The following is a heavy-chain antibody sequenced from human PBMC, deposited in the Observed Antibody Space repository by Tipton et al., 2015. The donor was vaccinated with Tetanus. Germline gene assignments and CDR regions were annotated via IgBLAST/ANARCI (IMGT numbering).Heavy chain of an antibody. CDR2: TYYSGST. V-gene: IGHV4-30-4*01. CDR1: GGSISSGDYY. D-gene: IGHD3-10*01. Sequence: TLSLTCTVSGGSISSGDYYWSWLRQPPGKGLEWIGYTYYSGSTYYNPSLKSRVTISVDTSKSQFSLRLTSVTAADTAVYYCARSKLLWFGESLSGFDSWGQGTLVTVSA. J-gene: IGHJ4*02. CDR3: ARSKLLWFGESLSGFDS.